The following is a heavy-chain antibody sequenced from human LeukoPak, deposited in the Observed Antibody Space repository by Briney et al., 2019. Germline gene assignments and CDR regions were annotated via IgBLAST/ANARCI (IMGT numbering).Heavy chain of an antibody. V-gene: IGHV1-18*01. Sequence: ASVKVSCKASGYTFTSYGISWVRQAPGQGLEWMGWISAYNGNTNYAQKLQGRVTMTTDTSTSTAYMELRSLRSDDTAVYYCARDRAFDTLTGPAHYGMDVWGQGTTVTVSS. D-gene: IGHD3-9*01. CDR1: GYTFTSYG. J-gene: IGHJ6*02. CDR3: ARDRAFDTLTGPAHYGMDV. CDR2: ISAYNGNT.